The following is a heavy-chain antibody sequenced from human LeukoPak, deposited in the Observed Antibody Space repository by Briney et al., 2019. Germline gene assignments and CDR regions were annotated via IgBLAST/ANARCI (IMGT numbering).Heavy chain of an antibody. V-gene: IGHV4-59*01. CDR3: ARSLLGVPYFDY. Sequence: PSETLSLTCTVSGGSIISYYWSWIRQPPGKGLEWIGYIYYSGSTNYNPSLKSRVTISVDTSKNQFSLKLSSVTAADTAVYYCARSLLGVPYFDYWGQGTLVTVSS. CDR2: IYYSGST. CDR1: GGSIISYY. D-gene: IGHD2-15*01. J-gene: IGHJ4*02.